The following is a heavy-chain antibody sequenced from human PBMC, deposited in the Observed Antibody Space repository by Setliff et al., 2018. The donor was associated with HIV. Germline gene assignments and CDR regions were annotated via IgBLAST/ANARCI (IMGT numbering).Heavy chain of an antibody. CDR2: IKQDGSEK. CDR3: ARTSYYYNFWSGGPDYFDY. D-gene: IGHD3-3*01. CDR1: GFTFSNAW. Sequence: GGSLRLSCAASGFTFSNAWLSWVRQAPGKGLEWVANIKQDGSEKYYVDSVKGRFTISRDNAKNSLYLQMNSLRAEDTAVYYCARTSYYYNFWSGGPDYFDYWGQGTLVTVSS. V-gene: IGHV3-7*01. J-gene: IGHJ4*02.